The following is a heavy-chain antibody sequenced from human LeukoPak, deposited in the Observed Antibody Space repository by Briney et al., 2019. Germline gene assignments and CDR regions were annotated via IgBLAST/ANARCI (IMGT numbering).Heavy chain of an antibody. CDR2: ISYDGSNK. CDR1: GFTFSSYG. Sequence: GRSLRLSCAASGFTFSSYGMHWVRQAPGKGLEWVAVISYDGSNKYFADSVKGRFTISRDNSKNTLYLQMNSLRAEDTAVYFCAKEVAFGESLLDYWGQGTLVTVSS. V-gene: IGHV3-30*18. CDR3: AKEVAFGESLLDY. D-gene: IGHD3-10*01. J-gene: IGHJ4*02.